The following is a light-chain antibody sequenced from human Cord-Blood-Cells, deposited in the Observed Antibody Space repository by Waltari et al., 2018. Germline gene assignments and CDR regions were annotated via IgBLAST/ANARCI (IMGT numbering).Light chain of an antibody. CDR3: QQYYSTPYT. Sequence: DIVMTQSPDSLAVSLAERATINCKSSQSVLYSSNNKNYLACYQQKPGQPPKLCFSWSSTRESGVPDRFSGSGSGTDFTHTISCLQAEDVAVYYCQQYYSTPYTFGQGTKLEIK. CDR1: QSVLYSSNNKNY. V-gene: IGKV4-1*01. J-gene: IGKJ2*01. CDR2: WSS.